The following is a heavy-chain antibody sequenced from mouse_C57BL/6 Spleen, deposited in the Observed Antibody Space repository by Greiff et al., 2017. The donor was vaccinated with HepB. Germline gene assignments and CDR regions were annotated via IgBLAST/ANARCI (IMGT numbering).Heavy chain of an antibody. CDR1: GYTFTSYW. Sequence: QVQLQQPGAELVMPGASVKLSCKASGYTFTSYWIHWVKQRPGQGLEWIGEIDPSDSYTNYNQKFKGKSTLTVDKSSSTAYMQLSSLTSEDSAVYYCARHGSSSGDYWGQGTTLTVSS. CDR2: IDPSDSYT. D-gene: IGHD1-1*01. J-gene: IGHJ2*01. V-gene: IGHV1-69*01. CDR3: ARHGSSSGDY.